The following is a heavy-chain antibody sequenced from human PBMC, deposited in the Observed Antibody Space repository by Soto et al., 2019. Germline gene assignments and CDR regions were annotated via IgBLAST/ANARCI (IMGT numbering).Heavy chain of an antibody. Sequence: QVQLQESGPGLVKPSGTLSLTCAVSGDSISSDKWWSWVRQPPGKGLEWIGEIYHSGSTKYNPSLEGRVIISVDRSKNQFSRKLYSVTDADTAVYYCARGETQQQRDYWGQGTLVPVSS. CDR2: IYHSGST. CDR3: ARGETQQQRDY. V-gene: IGHV4-4*02. J-gene: IGHJ4*02. D-gene: IGHD6-25*01. CDR1: GDSISSDKW.